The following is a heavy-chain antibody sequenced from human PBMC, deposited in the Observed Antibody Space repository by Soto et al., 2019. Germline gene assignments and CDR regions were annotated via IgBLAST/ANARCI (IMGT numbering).Heavy chain of an antibody. J-gene: IGHJ6*03. Sequence: SVKVSCEASGGTFSSYTISWVRQAPGQGLEWMGRIIPILGIAKYAQKFQGRVTITADKSTSTAYMELSSLRSEDTAVYYCARDYCSSTSCRRTTYYYYYMDVWGKGTTVTVSS. D-gene: IGHD2-2*01. CDR1: GGTFSSYT. CDR2: IIPILGIA. V-gene: IGHV1-69*04. CDR3: ARDYCSSTSCRRTTYYYYYMDV.